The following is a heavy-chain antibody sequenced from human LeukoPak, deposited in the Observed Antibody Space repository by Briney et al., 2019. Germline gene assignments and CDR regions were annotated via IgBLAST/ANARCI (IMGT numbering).Heavy chain of an antibody. CDR3: ARETHYYDSSGYYQVYGY. J-gene: IGHJ4*02. D-gene: IGHD3-22*01. CDR2: ISAYNGNT. V-gene: IGHV1-18*01. Sequence: ASVKVSCKASGYTFTSYGISWVRQAPGQGLEWMGWISAYNGNTNYAQKLQGRVTITADKSTSTAYMELSSLRSEDTAVYYCARETHYYDSSGYYQVYGYWGQGTLVTVSS. CDR1: GYTFTSYG.